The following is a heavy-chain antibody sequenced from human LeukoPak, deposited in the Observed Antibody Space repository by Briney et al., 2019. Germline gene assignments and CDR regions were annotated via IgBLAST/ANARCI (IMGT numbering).Heavy chain of an antibody. D-gene: IGHD2-8*01. CDR3: SRENGAFSPFGY. Sequence: SETLSLTCGVSGGSISNTNWGSWVRQPPGQGLEWIGEISLTGLTHYNPSLESRVTVSLDKSKNQLSLNLTSVTAADTAVYYCSRENGAFSPFGYWGQGTLVTVLS. V-gene: IGHV4-4*02. CDR1: GGSISNTNW. J-gene: IGHJ4*02. CDR2: ISLTGLT.